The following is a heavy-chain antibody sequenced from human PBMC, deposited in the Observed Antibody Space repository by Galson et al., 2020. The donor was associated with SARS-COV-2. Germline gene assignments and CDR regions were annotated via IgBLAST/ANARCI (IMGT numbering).Heavy chain of an antibody. V-gene: IGHV1-69*13. CDR1: GGTFSSYA. CDR2: IIPIFGTA. J-gene: IGHJ6*02. Sequence: SVKVSCKASGGTFSSYAISRVRQAPGQGLEWMGGIIPIFGTANYAQKFQGRVTITADESTSTAYMELSSLRSEDTAVYYCARTGYSSGWSYYYYYGMDVWGQGTTVTVSS. CDR3: ARTGYSSGWSYYYYYGMDV. D-gene: IGHD6-19*01.